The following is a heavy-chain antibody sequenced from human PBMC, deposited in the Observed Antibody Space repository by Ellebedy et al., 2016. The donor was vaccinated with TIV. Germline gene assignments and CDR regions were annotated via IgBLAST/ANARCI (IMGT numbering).Heavy chain of an antibody. J-gene: IGHJ3*02. CDR2: INQDGGQK. CDR1: GFSFSSYW. CDR3: ATDGSYGDYLSPTHAFEI. V-gene: IGHV3-7*01. D-gene: IGHD1-26*01. Sequence: GGSLRLSCAASGFSFSSYWMSWVRQAPGKGLEWVANINQDGGQKYYVDSVRGRFTISRDNVKNSLYLQVNSLRAEDTAVFYCATDGSYGDYLSPTHAFEIWGQGTMLIVSS.